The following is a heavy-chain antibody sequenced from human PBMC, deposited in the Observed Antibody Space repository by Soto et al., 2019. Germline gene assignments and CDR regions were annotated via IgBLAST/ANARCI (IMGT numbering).Heavy chain of an antibody. J-gene: IGHJ5*02. CDR3: ARDGGYSSSPDLKFNWFDP. CDR1: GFTFSSYA. Sequence: VQLVESGGGVVQPGRSLRLSCAASGFTFSSYAMHWVRQAPGKGLEWVAVISYDGSNKYYADSVKGRFTISRDNSKNTLYLQMNSLRAEDTAVYYCARDGGYSSSPDLKFNWFDPWGQGTLVTVSS. D-gene: IGHD6-13*01. CDR2: ISYDGSNK. V-gene: IGHV3-30-3*01.